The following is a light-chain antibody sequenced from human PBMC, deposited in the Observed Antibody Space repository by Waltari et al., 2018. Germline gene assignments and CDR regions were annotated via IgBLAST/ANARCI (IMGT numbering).Light chain of an antibody. CDR3: QQSYNTPLT. Sequence: DIQITQSPSSLSASVGDRVTITCRASESISTYLNWYQQKPGKAPNLLIFDASTLHPGVPSRFSGRGFRTEFTLTISNLQPEDFATYFCQQSYNTPLTFGGGTKVDIK. CDR1: ESISTY. V-gene: IGKV1-39*01. CDR2: DAS. J-gene: IGKJ4*01.